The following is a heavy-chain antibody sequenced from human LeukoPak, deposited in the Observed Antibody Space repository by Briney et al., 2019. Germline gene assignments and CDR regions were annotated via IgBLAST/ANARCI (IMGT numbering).Heavy chain of an antibody. D-gene: IGHD1-26*01. V-gene: IGHV5-51*01. J-gene: IGHJ3*02. CDR1: GYSFTSYW. CDR3: ARQESVGAHEGDDAFDI. CDR2: IYPGDSDT. Sequence: KPGESLKISCKGSGYSFTSYWIGWVRQMPGKGLEWMGIIYPGDSDTRYSPSFQGQVTISADKSISTAYLQWSSLKASDTAMYYCARQESVGAHEGDDAFDIWGQGTMVTVSS.